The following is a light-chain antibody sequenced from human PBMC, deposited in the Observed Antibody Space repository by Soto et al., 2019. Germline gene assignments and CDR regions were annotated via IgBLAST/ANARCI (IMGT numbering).Light chain of an antibody. CDR2: EVS. J-gene: IGLJ1*01. Sequence: QSVLTQPASVSGSPGQSITISCSGTSSDVGGYNHVSWYQQRPGKAPKLMIYEVSNRPSGVSNRFSGSKSGNTASLTISGLQAEDEADYYCCSYATGSTFVFGAGTKLTVL. CDR3: CSYATGSTFV. V-gene: IGLV2-14*01. CDR1: SSDVGGYNH.